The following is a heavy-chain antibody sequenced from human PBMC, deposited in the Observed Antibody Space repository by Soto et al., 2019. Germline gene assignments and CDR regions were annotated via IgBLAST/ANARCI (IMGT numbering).Heavy chain of an antibody. V-gene: IGHV3-73*01. CDR1: GFTFSGSA. J-gene: IGHJ4*02. Sequence: PGGSLRLSCAASGFTFSGSAMHWVRQASGKGLEWVGRIRSKANSYATAYAASVKGRFTISRDDSKNTAYLQMNSLKTEDTAVYYCTRGQWLAGLDYWGQGTLVIVSS. CDR2: IRSKANSYAT. CDR3: TRGQWLAGLDY. D-gene: IGHD6-19*01.